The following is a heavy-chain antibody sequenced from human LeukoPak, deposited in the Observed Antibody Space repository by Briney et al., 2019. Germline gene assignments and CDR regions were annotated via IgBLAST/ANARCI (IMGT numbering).Heavy chain of an antibody. J-gene: IGHJ4*02. D-gene: IGHD5/OR15-5a*01. CDR1: GYSISRGYY. CDR3: ARAAAPVFYCDF. Sequence: SETLSLTCTVSGYSISRGYYWGWIRQPPGKDLEWIGSVYPTGSPYYNPSPKSRVIISVDTSKNQFSLKLSSVTAADTAVYYCARAAAPVFYCDFWGQGTLDTVSS. V-gene: IGHV4-38-2*02. CDR2: VYPTGSP.